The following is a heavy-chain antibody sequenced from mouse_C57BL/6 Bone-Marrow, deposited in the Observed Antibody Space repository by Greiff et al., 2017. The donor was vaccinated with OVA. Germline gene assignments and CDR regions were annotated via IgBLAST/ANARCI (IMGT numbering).Heavy chain of an antibody. Sequence: VQLQQSGAELVKPGASVKLSCTASGFNIKDYYMHWVKQRTEQGLEWIGRIDPEDGETKYAPTFQGKATITADTSSNTAYLQLSSLTSEDTAVYYCARSGYYGSSYVIYWYFDVWGTGTTVTVSS. CDR3: ARSGYYGSSYVIYWYFDV. V-gene: IGHV14-2*01. CDR1: GFNIKDYY. CDR2: IDPEDGET. D-gene: IGHD1-1*01. J-gene: IGHJ1*03.